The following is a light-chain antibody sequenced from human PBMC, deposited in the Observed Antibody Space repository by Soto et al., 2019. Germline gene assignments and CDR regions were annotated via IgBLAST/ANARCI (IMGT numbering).Light chain of an antibody. CDR1: SSNIGSNA. J-gene: IGLJ1*01. V-gene: IGLV1-44*01. CDR2: NNN. CDR3: AAWDDSLNGYV. Sequence: QSALTQPPSASGTPGQRVTISCSVSSSNIGSNAVSWYQQLPGTAPKLLIYNNNQRPSGVPDRFSGSKSGTSASLAISGLQSEDEADYYCAAWDDSLNGYVFGTGTKVTVL.